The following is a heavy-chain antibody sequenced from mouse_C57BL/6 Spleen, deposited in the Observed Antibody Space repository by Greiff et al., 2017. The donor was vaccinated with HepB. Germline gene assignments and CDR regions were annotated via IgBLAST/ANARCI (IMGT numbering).Heavy chain of an antibody. J-gene: IGHJ2*01. CDR2: IDPETGGT. D-gene: IGHD1-1*01. Sequence: QVQLQQSGAELVRPGASVTLSCKASGYTFTDYEMHWVKQTPVHGLEWIGAIDPETGGTAYNQKFKGKAILTADKSSSTAYMELRSLTSEDSAVYYCTNYYGSSYLIYWGQGTTLTVSS. V-gene: IGHV1-15*01. CDR3: TNYYGSSYLIY. CDR1: GYTFTDYE.